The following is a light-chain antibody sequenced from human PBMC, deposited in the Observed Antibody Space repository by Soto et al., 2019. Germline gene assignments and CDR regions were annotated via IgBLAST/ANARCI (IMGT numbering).Light chain of an antibody. Sequence: IKMTQSPATLSASVGDRVTITCRASQSISNWLAWYQQKPGKAPKLLIYDASTLQSGVPSRFSGSESGTEFILTISGLQPDDFAIYSCQQYNGWSLTFGQGTKVDIK. CDR3: QQYNGWSLT. CDR2: DAS. CDR1: QSISNW. V-gene: IGKV1-5*01. J-gene: IGKJ1*01.